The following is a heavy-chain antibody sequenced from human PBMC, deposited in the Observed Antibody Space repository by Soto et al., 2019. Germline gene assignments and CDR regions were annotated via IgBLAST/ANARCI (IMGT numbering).Heavy chain of an antibody. J-gene: IGHJ3*01. Sequence: DVQLVESGGGLIQPGASLRLSCAAFGLTISGKIYVAWVRQAPGKGLEWVSALYDVDGSFYADSVTGRFTTSSDSSKTTVYLQMNDLRPDDTAVYYCATWHEREHAFDVWGQGTTVTISS. V-gene: IGHV3-53*01. CDR1: GLTISGKIY. D-gene: IGHD1-1*01. CDR3: ATWHEREHAFDV. CDR2: LYDVDGS.